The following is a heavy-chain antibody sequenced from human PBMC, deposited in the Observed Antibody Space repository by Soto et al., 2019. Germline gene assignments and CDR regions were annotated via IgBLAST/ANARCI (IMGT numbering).Heavy chain of an antibody. Sequence: GGSLRLSCEASGFIFTTNSMNWVRQVPGKGLQWLSSISSSSSYIYYADSVKGRFTISRDNAKNSLYLQMNSLRAEDTAVYYCTTLWEYYYDSRNYHPTNWGQGTLVTVSS. D-gene: IGHD3-22*01. CDR1: GFIFTTNS. J-gene: IGHJ4*02. CDR2: ISSSSSYI. CDR3: TTLWEYYYDSRNYHPTN. V-gene: IGHV3-21*01.